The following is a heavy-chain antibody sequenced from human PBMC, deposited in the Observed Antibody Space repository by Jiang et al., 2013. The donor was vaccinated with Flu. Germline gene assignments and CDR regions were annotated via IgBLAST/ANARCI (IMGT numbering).Heavy chain of an antibody. CDR1: GFTFDDYA. J-gene: IGHJ6*02. Sequence: VQLVESGGGLVQPGRSLRLSCAASGFTFDDYAMHWVRQAPGKGLEWVSGISWNSGNIGYADSVKGRFTISRDNAKNSLYLQMNSLRAEDTALYYCAKXIGGYSGYDFHYYYYGVDVWGQGTTVTVSS. D-gene: IGHD5-12*01. V-gene: IGHV3-9*01. CDR3: AKXIGGYSGYDFHYYYYGVDV. CDR2: ISWNSGNI.